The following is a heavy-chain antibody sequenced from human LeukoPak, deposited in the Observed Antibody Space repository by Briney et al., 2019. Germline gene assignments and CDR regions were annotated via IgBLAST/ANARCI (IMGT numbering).Heavy chain of an antibody. CDR1: GFTFSSFG. V-gene: IGHV3-30*02. Sequence: GGSLRLSCAASGFTFSSFGFHWGRQAPGKGLEWVTFIRYDGTKKYYADPVKGRFTISRDNSKNTVYLQMNSLRIEDTAVYFCAKEGLLPAAIPDSWGQGTLVTVSS. CDR3: AKEGLLPAAIPDS. J-gene: IGHJ4*02. D-gene: IGHD2-2*01. CDR2: IRYDGTKK.